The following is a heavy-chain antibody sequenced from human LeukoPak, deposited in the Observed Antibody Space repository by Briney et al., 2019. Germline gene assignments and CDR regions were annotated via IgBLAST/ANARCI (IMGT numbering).Heavy chain of an antibody. D-gene: IGHD6-13*01. J-gene: IGHJ5*02. Sequence: GGSLRLSCAASGFTFSSYSLNWVRQAPGKGLGWVSYISSSSSTIYYADSVNGRFTISRDNAKNSLYLQMNSLRAEDTAVYYCARGEQQLVNWFDPWGQGTLVTVSS. CDR1: GFTFSSYS. CDR2: ISSSSSTI. V-gene: IGHV3-48*01. CDR3: ARGEQQLVNWFDP.